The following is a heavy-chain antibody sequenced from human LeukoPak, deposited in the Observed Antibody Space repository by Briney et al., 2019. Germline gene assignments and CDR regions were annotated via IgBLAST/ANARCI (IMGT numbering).Heavy chain of an antibody. CDR3: AREVRALLWFGEFPDAFDI. Sequence: AGGSLRLSCAASGFTFSSYSMNWVRQAPGKGLEWVSYISSSSSTLYYADSVKGRFTISRDNAKNSLYLQMNSLRAEDTAVYYCAREVRALLWFGEFPDAFDIWGQGTMVTVSS. V-gene: IGHV3-48*01. CDR1: GFTFSSYS. D-gene: IGHD3-10*01. CDR2: ISSSSSTL. J-gene: IGHJ3*02.